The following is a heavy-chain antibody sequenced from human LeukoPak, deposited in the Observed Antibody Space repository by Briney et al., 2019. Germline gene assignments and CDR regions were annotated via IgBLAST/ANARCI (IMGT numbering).Heavy chain of an antibody. CDR2: IRQDGSEE. V-gene: IGHV3-7*01. J-gene: IGHJ4*02. CDR3: ARDGDDSSGYYGDY. Sequence: PRGSLRLSCAASGFTFSSYWMSWVRQAPGKGLEWVANIRQDGSEEFYVDSVKGRFTISRNNAKNSLYLQMNSLRAEDTAVYYCARDGDDSSGYYGDYWGQGTLVTVSS. CDR1: GFTFSSYW. D-gene: IGHD3-22*01.